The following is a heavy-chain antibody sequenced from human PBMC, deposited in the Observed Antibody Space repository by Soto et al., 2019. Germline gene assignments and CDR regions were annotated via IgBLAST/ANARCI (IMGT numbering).Heavy chain of an antibody. CDR1: GGSISSYY. D-gene: IGHD2-2*01. V-gene: IGHV4-59*01. CDR2: IYYSGST. J-gene: IGHJ5*02. CDR3: AGLGYCSSTSCPPLGFDP. Sequence: SETLSLTCTVSGGSISSYYWSWIRQPPGKGLEWIGYIYYSGSTNYNPSLKSRVTISVDTSKNQFSLKLSSVTAADTAVYYCAGLGYCSSTSCPPLGFDPWGQGTLVTVSS.